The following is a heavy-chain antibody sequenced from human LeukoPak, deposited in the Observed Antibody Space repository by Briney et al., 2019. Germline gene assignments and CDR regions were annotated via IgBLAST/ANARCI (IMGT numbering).Heavy chain of an antibody. Sequence: GGSLRLSCAGSGFTFSRYTFNWVRQAPGRGLEWVSAISGDSKYIYYTDSVKGRFTISRDNAKNSLYLQMNSLRAEDTAVYYCARDDFWSGYSNYWGQGTLVTVSS. V-gene: IGHV3-21*01. J-gene: IGHJ4*02. CDR2: ISGDSKYI. D-gene: IGHD3-3*01. CDR1: GFTFSRYT. CDR3: ARDDFWSGYSNY.